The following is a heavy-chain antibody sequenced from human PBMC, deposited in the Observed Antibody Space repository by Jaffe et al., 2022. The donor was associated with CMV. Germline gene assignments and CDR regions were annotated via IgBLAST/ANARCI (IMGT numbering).Heavy chain of an antibody. D-gene: IGHD3-22*01. Sequence: EVQLVESGGGLVKPGGSLRLSCAASGFTFSNAWMSWVRQAPGKGLEWVGRIKSKTDGGTTDYAAPVKGRFTISRDDSKNTLYLQMNSLKTEDTAVYYCTTDRYYDSSGFPAEYFQHWGQGTLVTVSS. CDR3: TTDRYYDSSGFPAEYFQH. CDR1: GFTFSNAW. J-gene: IGHJ1*01. V-gene: IGHV3-15*01. CDR2: IKSKTDGGTT.